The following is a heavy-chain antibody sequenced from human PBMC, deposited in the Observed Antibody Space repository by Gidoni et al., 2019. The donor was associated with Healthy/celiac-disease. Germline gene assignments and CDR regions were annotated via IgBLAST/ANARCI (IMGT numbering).Heavy chain of an antibody. J-gene: IGHJ4*02. V-gene: IGHV1-69*01. CDR2: IIPILGTA. CDR3: ARGDVDTAMVGFDY. CDR1: GGTFRSYA. Sequence: QVQLVQSGAEVKKPGSSVNVSCKASGGTFRSYAISWVRQAPGQGLEWMGGIIPILGTANYAQKFQGRVTITADESTSTAYMELSSLRSEDTAVYYCARGDVDTAMVGFDYWGQGTLVTVSS. D-gene: IGHD5-18*01.